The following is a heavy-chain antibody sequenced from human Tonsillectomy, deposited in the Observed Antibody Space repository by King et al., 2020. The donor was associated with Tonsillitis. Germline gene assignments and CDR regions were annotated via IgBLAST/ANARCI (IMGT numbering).Heavy chain of an antibody. CDR3: AKSLAGISGWFDP. J-gene: IGHJ5*02. D-gene: IGHD3-10*01. Sequence: VQLVEFGGGLVQPGGSLRLYCAASGFTCSSYAISQGRHAPGKGLDGGSGRSGSGGNTYYADSVKGRFTISRDNSKNMLYLQMNSLRAEDTAIYYCAKSLAGISGWFDPWGQGTLVTVSS. CDR1: GFTCSSYA. CDR2: RSGSGGNT. V-gene: IGHV3-23*04.